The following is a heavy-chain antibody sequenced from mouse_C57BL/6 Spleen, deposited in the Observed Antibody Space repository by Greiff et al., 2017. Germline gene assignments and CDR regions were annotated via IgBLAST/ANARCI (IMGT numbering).Heavy chain of an antibody. CDR2: IDPSDSET. V-gene: IGHV1-52*01. D-gene: IGHD2-2*01. J-gene: IGHJ2*01. CDR3: ARATMVTTGPFDY. CDR1: GYTFTSYW. Sequence: QVQLQQPGAELVRPGSSVKLSCKASGYTFTSYWMHWVKQRPIQGLEWIGNIDPSDSETHYNQKFKDKATLTVDKSSSTAYMQLSSLTSADSAVYYCARATMVTTGPFDYWGQGTTLTVSS.